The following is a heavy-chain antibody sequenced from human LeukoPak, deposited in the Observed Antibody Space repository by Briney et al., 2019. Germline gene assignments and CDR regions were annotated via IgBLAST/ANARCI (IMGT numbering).Heavy chain of an antibody. J-gene: IGHJ4*02. CDR1: GFTVSSNS. CDR2: IYSGTI. D-gene: IGHD1-26*01. Sequence: PGGSLRLSCAASGFTVSSNSMSWVRQAPGKGLEWVSFIYSGTIHYSDSVKGRFTISRDNAKNTLSLQMNSLRAEDTGLYYCARADGSHYGLKDYWGQGTLVTVSS. V-gene: IGHV3-53*01. CDR3: ARADGSHYGLKDY.